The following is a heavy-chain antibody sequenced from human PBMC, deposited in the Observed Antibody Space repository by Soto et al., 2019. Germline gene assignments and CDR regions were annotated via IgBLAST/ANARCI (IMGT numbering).Heavy chain of an antibody. CDR3: ARDPYSSSPGAY. J-gene: IGHJ4*02. V-gene: IGHV1-69*01. CDR2: IIPIFCTA. D-gene: IGHD6-6*01. CDR1: GGTFSSYA. Sequence: QVQLVQSGAGVKKPGSSVKVSCKASGGTFSSYAISWVRQAPGQGLEWIGGIIPIFCTANYAQKFQGRDTITADESTSTAYMELSSLRGEQTAVYYCARDPYSSSPGAYCGKGTLVAVSS.